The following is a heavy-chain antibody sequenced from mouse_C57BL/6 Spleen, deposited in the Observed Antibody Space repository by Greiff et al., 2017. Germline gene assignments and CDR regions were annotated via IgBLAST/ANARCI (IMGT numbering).Heavy chain of an antibody. J-gene: IGHJ4*01. CDR2: INPNNGGT. CDR3: ARTAASMDD. Sequence: EVQLQQSGPELVKPGASVKIPCKASGYTFTNYNMDWVKQSHGKSLEWIGDINPNNGGTIYNQKFKGKATLTVDKSSSTAYMKLRSLTSADTAVYYCARTAASMDDWGQGTSVTVSS. V-gene: IGHV1-18*01. CDR1: GYTFTNYN.